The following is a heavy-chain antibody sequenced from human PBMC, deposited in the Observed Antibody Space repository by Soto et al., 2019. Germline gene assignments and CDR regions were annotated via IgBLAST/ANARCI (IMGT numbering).Heavy chain of an antibody. D-gene: IGHD1-7*01. CDR2: ISYDGSNK. V-gene: IGHV3-30*18. CDR1: GFTFSSYG. CDR3: AKDRPGITGTTGYFDY. J-gene: IGHJ4*02. Sequence: GGSLRLSCAASGFTFSSYGMHWVRQAPGKGLEWVAVISYDGSNKYYADSVKGRFTISRDNSKNTLYLQMNSLRAEDTAVYYCAKDRPGITGTTGYFDYWGQGTLVTLSS.